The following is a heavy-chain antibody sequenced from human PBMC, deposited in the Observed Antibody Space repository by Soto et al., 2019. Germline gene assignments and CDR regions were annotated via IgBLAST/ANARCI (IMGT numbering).Heavy chain of an antibody. CDR1: GYSFTSYW. CDR3: ARRLRVKAFDI. V-gene: IGHV5-51*01. Sequence: GYSLTLSCKGSGYSFTSYWIGWVRQMPGKGLEWMGIIYPGDSDTRYSPSFQGQVTISADKSISTAYLQWSSLKASDTAMYYCARRLRVKAFDIWGQGTMVTVSS. J-gene: IGHJ3*02. CDR2: IYPGDSDT.